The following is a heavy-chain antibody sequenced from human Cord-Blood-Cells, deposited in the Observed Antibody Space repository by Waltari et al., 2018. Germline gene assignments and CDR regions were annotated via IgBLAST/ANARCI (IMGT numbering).Heavy chain of an antibody. Sequence: QVTLRESGPALVKPTQTLTLTCTFSGFSLSTSGMCVSWIRQPPGKALEWLALMDWDDDKYYSTSLKTRLTSAKDTSKNQVVLTMTNMDPVDTATYYCARNYGGNSYFDYWGQGTLVTVSS. V-gene: IGHV2-70*01. CDR1: GFSLSTSGMC. J-gene: IGHJ4*02. D-gene: IGHD4-17*01. CDR2: MDWDDDK. CDR3: ARNYGGNSYFDY.